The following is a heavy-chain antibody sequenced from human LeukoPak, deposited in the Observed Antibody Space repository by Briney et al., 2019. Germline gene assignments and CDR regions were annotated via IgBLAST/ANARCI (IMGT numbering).Heavy chain of an antibody. D-gene: IGHD3-9*01. CDR1: GYTFTGYY. CDR2: MNPNSGNT. V-gene: IGHV1-8*02. Sequence: ASVKVSCKASGYTFTGYYMHWVRQAPGQGLEWMGWMNPNSGNTGYAQKFQGRVTMTRNTSISTAYMELSSLRSEDTAVYYCAREEAVLRYFDWLLYGERTTNWFDPWGQGTLVTVSS. CDR3: AREEAVLRYFDWLLYGERTTNWFDP. J-gene: IGHJ5*02.